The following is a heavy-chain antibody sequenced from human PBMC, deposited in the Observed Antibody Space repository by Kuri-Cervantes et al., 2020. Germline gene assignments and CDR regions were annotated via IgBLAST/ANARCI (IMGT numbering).Heavy chain of an antibody. CDR3: ARDLSGVETYYDFLGYYYGMDV. J-gene: IGHJ6*02. V-gene: IGHV1-24*01. CDR1: GYTLTELS. CDR2: FDPEDGET. Sequence: ASVKVSCKVSGYTLTELSMHWVRQAPGKGLEWMGGFDPEDGETIYAQKFQGRVTMTEDTSTDTAYMELSSLRSDDTAVYYCARDLSGVETYYDFLGYYYGMDVWGQGTTVTVSS. D-gene: IGHD3-3*01.